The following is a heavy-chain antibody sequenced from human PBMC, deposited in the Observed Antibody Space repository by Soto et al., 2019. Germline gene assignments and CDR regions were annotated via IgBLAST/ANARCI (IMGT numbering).Heavy chain of an antibody. J-gene: IGHJ5*02. D-gene: IGHD6-19*01. Sequence: QVRLVESGGGVVQPGRSLRLSCTASGFSFSRYAMYWFRQPPGKGLEWVAVISHDGINKHYADSGKGRVTVSRDNSNPSLDLQVNSPRGEDTAMYCCARDTYSSEYFVKWVGPWGQGTLVTVSS. V-gene: IGHV3-30-3*01. CDR3: ARDTYSSEYFVKWVGP. CDR1: GFSFSRYA. CDR2: ISHDGINK.